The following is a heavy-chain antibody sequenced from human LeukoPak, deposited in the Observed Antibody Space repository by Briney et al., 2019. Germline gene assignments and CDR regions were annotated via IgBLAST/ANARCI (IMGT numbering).Heavy chain of an antibody. CDR1: GGSIRSSY. D-gene: IGHD2-2*01. J-gene: IGHJ3*02. CDR3: ARDREAYCSDITCYWRVFEI. V-gene: IGHV4-59*01. CDR2: IYHSGNI. Sequence: SETLSLTCTVSGGSIRSSYWSWIRQTPGKRLEWIGCIYHSGNIDYNPSLKSRVTISVDTSKNQFSLRLRSVTAADTAIYFCARDREAYCSDITCYWRVFEIWGPGTMVTVSS.